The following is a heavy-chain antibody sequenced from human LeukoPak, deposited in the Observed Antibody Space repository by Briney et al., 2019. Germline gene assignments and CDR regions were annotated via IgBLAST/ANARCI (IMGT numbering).Heavy chain of an antibody. J-gene: IGHJ6*03. V-gene: IGHV1-8*01. CDR1: GYTFTSYD. Sequence: GASVKVSCKASGYTFTSYDINWVRQATGQGLEWMGWMNPNSGNTGYAQKFQGRVTMTRNTSISTAYMELNSLRAEDTAVYYCAKDLPSSSSYYYYYMDVWGKGTTVTVSS. D-gene: IGHD6-6*01. CDR2: MNPNSGNT. CDR3: AKDLPSSSSYYYYYMDV.